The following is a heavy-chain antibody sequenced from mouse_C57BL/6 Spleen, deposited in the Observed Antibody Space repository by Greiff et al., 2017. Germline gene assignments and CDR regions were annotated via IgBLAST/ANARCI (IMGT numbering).Heavy chain of an antibody. D-gene: IGHD1-1*01. Sequence: EVQLQQSGTVLARPGASVKMSCKTSGYTFTSYWMHWVKQRPGQGLEWIGAIYPGNSDTSYNQKFKGQAKLTAVTSASTAYMELSSLTNEDSAVYYCTSSYAWFAYWGQGTLVTVSA. CDR2: IYPGNSDT. V-gene: IGHV1-5*01. J-gene: IGHJ3*01. CDR1: GYTFTSYW. CDR3: TSSYAWFAY.